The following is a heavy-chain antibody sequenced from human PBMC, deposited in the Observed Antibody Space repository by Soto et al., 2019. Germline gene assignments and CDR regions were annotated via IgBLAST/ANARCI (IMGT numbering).Heavy chain of an antibody. CDR2: IIPIFGTA. J-gene: IGHJ3*02. Sequence: SVKVSCKSSGGTFSSCAISWVRQAPGQGLEWMGGIIPIFGTANYAQKFQGRVTITADESTSTAYMELSSLRSEDTAVYYCARDRMKVPAASDAFDIWGQGTRVT. V-gene: IGHV1-69*13. D-gene: IGHD2-2*01. CDR1: GGTFSSCA. CDR3: ARDRMKVPAASDAFDI.